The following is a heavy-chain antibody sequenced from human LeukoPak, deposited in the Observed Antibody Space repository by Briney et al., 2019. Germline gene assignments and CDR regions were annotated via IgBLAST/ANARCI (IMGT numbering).Heavy chain of an antibody. J-gene: IGHJ6*02. CDR1: GGSISSGGYS. D-gene: IGHD4-11*01. Sequence: KTSETLSLTCAVSGGSISSGGYSWSWIRQPPGKGLEWIGSIYYSGSTYYNPSLKSRVTISVDTSKNQFSLKLSSVTAADTAVYYCARVTTVKTYYYGMDVWGQGTTVTVSS. CDR3: ARVTTVKTYYYGMDV. CDR2: IYYSGST. V-gene: IGHV4-30-2*03.